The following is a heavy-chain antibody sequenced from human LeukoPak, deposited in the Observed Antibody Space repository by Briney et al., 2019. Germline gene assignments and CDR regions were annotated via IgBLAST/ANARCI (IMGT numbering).Heavy chain of an antibody. CDR3: AREFEYRTSGAGY. V-gene: IGHV3-21*01. D-gene: IGHD6-6*01. J-gene: IGHJ4*02. CDR1: GFTFSGYS. Sequence: KSGGSLRLSCAASGFTFSGYSMNWVRQAPGKGLEWVASMSVNSGLSYHADSVKGRFTISRDNAKNSLYLQMNSLRPDDTAVYYCAREFEYRTSGAGYWGPGTLVTVSS. CDR2: MSVNSGLS.